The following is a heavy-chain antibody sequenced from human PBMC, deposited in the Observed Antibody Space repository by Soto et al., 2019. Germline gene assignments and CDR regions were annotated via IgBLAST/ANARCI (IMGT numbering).Heavy chain of an antibody. D-gene: IGHD6-6*01. Sequence: SETLSLTCTVSGGSISSGGYYWSWIRQHPGKGLEWIGYIYYSGSTYYNPSLKSRVTISVDTSKNQFSLKLSSVTAADTAVYYCARGLIGEQIVFGHWFAPWGQGTLVTVSS. CDR1: GGSISSGGYY. CDR2: IYYSGST. V-gene: IGHV4-31*03. J-gene: IGHJ5*02. CDR3: ARGLIGEQIVFGHWFAP.